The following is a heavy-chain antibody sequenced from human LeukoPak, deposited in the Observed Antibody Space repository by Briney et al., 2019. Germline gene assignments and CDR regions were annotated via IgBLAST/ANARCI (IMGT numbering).Heavy chain of an antibody. CDR1: GFSFSTYG. CDR3: AKDAVLVRPYYMDV. V-gene: IGHV3-30*02. Sequence: GGSLRLSCAASGFSFSTYGFHWVRQAPGKGLEWVTFIRFDGGKKNYADSVKGRFTISRDNSKNTLYLQMNSLRAEDTAVYYCAKDAVLVRPYYMDVWGKGTTVTISS. D-gene: IGHD3-10*01. J-gene: IGHJ6*03. CDR2: IRFDGGKK.